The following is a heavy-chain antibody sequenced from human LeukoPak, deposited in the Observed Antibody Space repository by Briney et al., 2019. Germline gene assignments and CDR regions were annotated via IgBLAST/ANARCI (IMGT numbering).Heavy chain of an antibody. J-gene: IGHJ4*02. CDR3: AKQVAVAGVDY. CDR1: GFTFSDYD. Sequence: GGSRRLSCAASGFTFSDYDMSWVRQAPGKGLEWVSAITGSGRTTYYADSVKGRFTISRDNSKNTLYLQMNSLRAEDTAVYYCAKQVAVAGVDYWAREPWSPSPQ. V-gene: IGHV3-23*01. D-gene: IGHD6-19*01. CDR2: ITGSGRTT.